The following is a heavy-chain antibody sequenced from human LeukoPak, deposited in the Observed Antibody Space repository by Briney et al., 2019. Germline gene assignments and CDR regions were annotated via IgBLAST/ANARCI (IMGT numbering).Heavy chain of an antibody. D-gene: IGHD3-16*01. J-gene: IGHJ4*02. CDR1: GFTFSSYA. Sequence: QPGGSLRLSCAASGFTFSSYAMSWVRQAPARGLEWVSSLRGDGETFYADSVKGRFTLSRDESRNTVYLHMNNLRVEDTAVYFCAKASWVSSADAVLWGQGTLVTVSS. CDR2: LRGDGET. CDR3: AKASWVSSADAVL. V-gene: IGHV3-23*01.